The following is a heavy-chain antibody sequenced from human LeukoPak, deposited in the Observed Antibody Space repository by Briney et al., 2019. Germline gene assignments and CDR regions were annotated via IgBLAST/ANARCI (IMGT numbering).Heavy chain of an antibody. D-gene: IGHD5-18*01. Sequence: GGSLRLSCAASGFSFSNYVVSWVRQAPGKGLEWVSVIHSGGSTYYADSVKGRFTISRDNSKNTLYLQMNSLRAEDTAVYYCAREYSYGYGYWGQGTLVTVSS. CDR1: GFSFSNYV. CDR2: IHSGGST. J-gene: IGHJ4*02. CDR3: AREYSYGYGY. V-gene: IGHV3-53*01.